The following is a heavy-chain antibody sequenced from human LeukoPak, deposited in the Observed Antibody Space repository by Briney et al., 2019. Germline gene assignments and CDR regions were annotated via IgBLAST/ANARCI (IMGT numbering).Heavy chain of an antibody. CDR2: ISSSGSNI. V-gene: IGHV3-48*03. CDR3: ASSSGSYYGGFDY. J-gene: IGHJ4*02. Sequence: GGSLRLSCAASGFTFSSYEMNWVRQAPGKGLEWVSYISSSGSNISYADSVKGPFTISRGNAKHSLDLQMNSLRAEDTAVYYCASSSGSYYGGFDYWGQGTLVTVSS. D-gene: IGHD1-26*01. CDR1: GFTFSSYE.